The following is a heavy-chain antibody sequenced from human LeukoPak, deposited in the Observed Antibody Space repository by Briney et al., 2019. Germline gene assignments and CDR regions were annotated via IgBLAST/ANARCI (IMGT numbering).Heavy chain of an antibody. J-gene: IGHJ4*02. CDR2: IIPIFGTA. D-gene: IGHD3-22*01. V-gene: IGHV1-69*05. CDR1: GGTFSSYA. Sequence: SVKVSCKASGGTFSSYAISWVRQAPGQGLEWMGVIIPIFGTANYAQKFQGRVTITTDESTSTAYMELSSLRSEDTAVYYCASLDSSGYYTPNDYWGQGTLVTVSS. CDR3: ASLDSSGYYTPNDY.